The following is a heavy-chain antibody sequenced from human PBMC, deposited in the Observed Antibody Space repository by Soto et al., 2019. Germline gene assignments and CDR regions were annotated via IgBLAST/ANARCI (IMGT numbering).Heavy chain of an antibody. CDR2: ISYDGSNK. J-gene: IGHJ4*02. CDR1: GFTFSSYV. V-gene: IGHV3-30*18. CDR3: AKSLRCPKYSSGPTMYYFDY. D-gene: IGHD6-25*01. Sequence: PGGSLRISCAASGFTFSSYVMHWVRQATGKGLEWVAVISYDGSNKYYADSVKGRFTISRNNSKNTLYLQMNSLRAEDTAVYYCAKSLRCPKYSSGPTMYYFDYWGQGTLVTVSS.